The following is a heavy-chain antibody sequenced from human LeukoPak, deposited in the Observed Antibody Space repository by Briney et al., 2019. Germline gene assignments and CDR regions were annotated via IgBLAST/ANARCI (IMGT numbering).Heavy chain of an antibody. V-gene: IGHV3-23*01. J-gene: IGHJ4*02. CDR2: ISGSGGST. CDR3: ARGVEPLAANTLAY. Sequence: GGSLRLSCAASGFTFSSYAMNWVRQAPGKGLEWVSAISGSGGSTYYADSVQGRFTISRDNSKNTLYLEMNSLSPDDTAVYYCARGVEPLAANTLAYWGQGTLVTVSS. D-gene: IGHD1-14*01. CDR1: GFTFSSYA.